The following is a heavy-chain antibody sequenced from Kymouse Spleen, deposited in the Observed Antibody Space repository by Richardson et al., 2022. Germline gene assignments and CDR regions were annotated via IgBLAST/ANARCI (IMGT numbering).Heavy chain of an antibody. CDR2: INHSGST. CDR3: ARVGITMVRGVIPLGMDV. J-gene: IGHJ6*02. Sequence: QVQLQQWGAGLLKPSETLSLTCAVYGGSFSGYYWSWIRQPPGKGLEWIGEINHSGSTNYNPSLKSRVTISVDTSKNQFSLKLSSVTAADTAVYYCARVGITMVRGVIPLGMDVWGQGTTVTVSS. D-gene: IGHD3-10*01. CDR1: GGSFSGYY. V-gene: IGHV4-34*01.